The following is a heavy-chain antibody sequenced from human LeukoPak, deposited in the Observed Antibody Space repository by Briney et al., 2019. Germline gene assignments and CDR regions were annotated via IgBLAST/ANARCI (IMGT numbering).Heavy chain of an antibody. CDR1: GYXFTTYW. Sequence: GESLKISCNASGYXFTTYWICWVRQEPGKGLGWMGIIYPGDSDTRYSPSFQGQVTISADKSFSTAYLQWSSLKASDTAMYYCARRSAGTIDYWGQGTLVTVSS. V-gene: IGHV5-51*01. D-gene: IGHD2-8*01. CDR2: IYPGDSDT. CDR3: ARRSAGTIDY. J-gene: IGHJ4*02.